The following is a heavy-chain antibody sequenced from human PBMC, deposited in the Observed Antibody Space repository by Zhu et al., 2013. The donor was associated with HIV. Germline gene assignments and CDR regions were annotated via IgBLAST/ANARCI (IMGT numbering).Heavy chain of an antibody. D-gene: IGHD3-22*01. J-gene: IGHJ3*01. V-gene: IGHV1-2*02. CDR1: GYTFTGYY. Sequence: QVQLVQSGAEVKKPGASVKVSCRASGYTFTGYYMHWVRQAPGQGLEWMGWINPNSGGTNYAQKFQGRVTMTRDTSISTAYMELRSLRSDDTAVYYXASDYYDSSGYGSWGQGTMVHRLF. CDR3: ASDYYDSSGYGS. CDR2: INPNSGGT.